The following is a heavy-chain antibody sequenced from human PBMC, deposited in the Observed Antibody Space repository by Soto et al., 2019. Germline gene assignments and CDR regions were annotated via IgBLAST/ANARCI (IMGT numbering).Heavy chain of an antibody. V-gene: IGHV1-58*01. D-gene: IGHD3-22*01. Sequence: ASLKVSCKASGFTFTSSAVQWVRQARGQRLEWIGWIVVGSGNTNYAQKFQERVTITRDMSTSTAYMELSSLRSEDTAVYYCAAEVYYYDPSALDPWGQGTLVTV. CDR3: AAEVYYYDPSALDP. CDR2: IVVGSGNT. CDR1: GFTFTSSA. J-gene: IGHJ5*02.